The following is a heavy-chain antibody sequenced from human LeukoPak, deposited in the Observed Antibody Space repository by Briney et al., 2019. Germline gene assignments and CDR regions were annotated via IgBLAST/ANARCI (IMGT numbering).Heavy chain of an antibody. CDR3: ARALGDYDFWSGTPTYDAFDI. Sequence: PSETLSLTCAVYGGSFSGYYWSWIRQPPGKGLEWIGEINHSGSTNYNPSLKSRVTISVDMSKNQFSLKLSSVTAADTAVYYCARALGDYDFWSGTPTYDAFDIWGQGTMVTVSS. CDR2: INHSGST. CDR1: GGSFSGYY. J-gene: IGHJ3*02. D-gene: IGHD3-3*01. V-gene: IGHV4-34*01.